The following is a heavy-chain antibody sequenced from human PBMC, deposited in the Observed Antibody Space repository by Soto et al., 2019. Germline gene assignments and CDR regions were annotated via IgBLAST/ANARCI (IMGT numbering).Heavy chain of an antibody. CDR3: AKGLSVIQEWIIDGH. V-gene: IGHV3-30*18. Sequence: PGGSLRLSCAVXGFTLSSYGIHWVRQAPGKGLEWVAFMSYDGNKKYYADSVKGRFTISRDNSKNTLYPQMDSLRADDTAMCYYAKGLSVIQEWIIDGHWGQGTQVTVSS. J-gene: IGHJ4*02. D-gene: IGHD5-18*01. CDR2: MSYDGNKK. CDR1: GFTLSSYG.